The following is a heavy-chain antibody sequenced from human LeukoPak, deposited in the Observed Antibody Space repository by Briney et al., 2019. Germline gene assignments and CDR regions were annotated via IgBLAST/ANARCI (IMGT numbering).Heavy chain of an antibody. CDR2: IYYSGST. Sequence: PSETLSLTCTVSGGSISSSSYYWGWIRQPPGKGLEWIGSIYYSGSTYYNPSLKSRVTISVDTSKNQFSLKLSSVTAADTAVYYCARDVWFGELLRAFDIWGQGTMVTVSS. V-gene: IGHV4-39*07. CDR1: GGSISSSSYY. J-gene: IGHJ3*02. CDR3: ARDVWFGELLRAFDI. D-gene: IGHD3-10*01.